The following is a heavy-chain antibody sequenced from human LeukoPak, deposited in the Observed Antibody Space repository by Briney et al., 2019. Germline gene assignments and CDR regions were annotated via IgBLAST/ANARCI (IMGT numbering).Heavy chain of an antibody. CDR2: IYYSGST. D-gene: IGHD4-11*01. J-gene: IGHJ5*02. CDR1: RRPISSYY. CDR3: ASHVFPYSSFWSCWFGP. V-gene: IGHV4-59*08. Sequence: SETLSLTCTVSRRPISSYYWSWIRQLPGKGLEWIGYIYYSGSTNSNPSLKSRVTISVNTSKNQFSLELRSVSAADTVLYYCASHVFPYSSFWSCWFGPWGQGTLVTVSS.